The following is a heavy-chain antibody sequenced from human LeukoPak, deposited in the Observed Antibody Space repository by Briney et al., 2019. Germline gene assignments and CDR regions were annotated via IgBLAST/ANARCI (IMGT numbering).Heavy chain of an antibody. CDR3: ARWVPRSSWDQDRKFDP. D-gene: IGHD6-13*01. Sequence: ASVKVSCTASGYTFTSYGISWVRQAPGQGLEWMGWISAYNGNTNYAQKLQGRVTMTTDTSTSTAYMELRSLRSDDTAVYYCARWVPRSSWDQDRKFDPWGQGTLVTVSS. CDR2: ISAYNGNT. J-gene: IGHJ5*02. CDR1: GYTFTSYG. V-gene: IGHV1-18*01.